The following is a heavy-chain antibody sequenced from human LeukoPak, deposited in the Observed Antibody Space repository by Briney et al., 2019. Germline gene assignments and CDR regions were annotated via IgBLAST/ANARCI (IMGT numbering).Heavy chain of an antibody. Sequence: PGGSLRLSCAVSGFSITSSSVNWVRQAPGKGLEWVSYISSSGGPIYYADSVKGRFTMSRDTAKNSLYLQMNSLRAEDTAVYYCARIGGDRHPIEYWGQGTLVTVSS. CDR1: GFSITSSS. CDR3: ARIGGDRHPIEY. D-gene: IGHD2-21*02. J-gene: IGHJ4*02. CDR2: ISSSGGPI. V-gene: IGHV3-48*01.